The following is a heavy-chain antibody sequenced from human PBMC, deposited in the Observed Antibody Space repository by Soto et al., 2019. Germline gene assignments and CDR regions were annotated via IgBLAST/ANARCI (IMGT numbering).Heavy chain of an antibody. D-gene: IGHD2-15*01. Sequence: VQLVQSGAEVKKPGASVKVSCKASGYTFTSYGISWVRQAPGQGLEWMGWISAYNGNTNYAQKLQGRVTMTTDTSKSIAYMELRSLRSDDTAVYYCARDWSGVVVAATDWFDPWGQGTLVTVSS. CDR1: GYTFTSYG. CDR3: ARDWSGVVVAATDWFDP. V-gene: IGHV1-18*01. CDR2: ISAYNGNT. J-gene: IGHJ5*02.